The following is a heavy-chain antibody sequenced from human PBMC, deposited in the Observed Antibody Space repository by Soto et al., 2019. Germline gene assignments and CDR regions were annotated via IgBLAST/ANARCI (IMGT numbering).Heavy chain of an antibody. D-gene: IGHD4-17*01. Sequence: GASVKVCCKASGYTFTGYYMHWVRQAPGQGLEWMGWINPNSGGTNYAQKFQGRVTMTRDTSISTAYMELSRLRSDDTAVYYCARLYARHDYGDYGWFDPWGQGSLVTVSS. V-gene: IGHV1-2*02. J-gene: IGHJ5*02. CDR1: GYTFTGYY. CDR2: INPNSGGT. CDR3: ARLYARHDYGDYGWFDP.